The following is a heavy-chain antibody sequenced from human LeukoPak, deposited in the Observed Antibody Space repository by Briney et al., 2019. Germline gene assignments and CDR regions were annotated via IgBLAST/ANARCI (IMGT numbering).Heavy chain of an antibody. CDR2: ISYDGSNK. V-gene: IGHV3-30*18. J-gene: IGHJ6*02. CDR1: GFTFSSFW. D-gene: IGHD2-15*01. Sequence: GGSLRLSCAASGFTFSSFWMTWVRQAPGKGLEWVAVISYDGSNKYYADSVKGRFTISRDNSKNTLYLQMNSLRAEDTAVYYCAKDPHPYPPVVVAATRRDYYYYGMDVWGQGTTVTVSS. CDR3: AKDPHPYPPVVVAATRRDYYYYGMDV.